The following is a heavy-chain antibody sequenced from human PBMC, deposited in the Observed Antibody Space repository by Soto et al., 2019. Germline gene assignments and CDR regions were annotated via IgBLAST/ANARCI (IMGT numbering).Heavy chain of an antibody. CDR3: ARDKITGLFDY. Sequence: SETLSLTCTVSGGSISSSSYSWGWIRQPPGKGLEWIGSIYYSGSTYYNPSLKSRVTISVDTSKNHFFLKLNSVTAADTAVYYCARDKITGLFDYWGQGTLVTVSS. D-gene: IGHD2-8*02. V-gene: IGHV4-39*02. CDR1: GGSISSSSYS. J-gene: IGHJ4*02. CDR2: IYYSGST.